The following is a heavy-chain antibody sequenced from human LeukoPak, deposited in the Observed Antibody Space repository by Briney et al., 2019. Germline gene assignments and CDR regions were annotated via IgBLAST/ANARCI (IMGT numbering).Heavy chain of an antibody. CDR1: GGSINTYF. D-gene: IGHD6-13*01. Sequence: SETLSLTCTVSGGSINTYFWSWIRQPPGKGLNWIGYVYSTGSTNYNPSLKSRVTISVDTSKNQFSLKLSSVTAADTAVYYCARGHSSRWYYSNYYYYYMDVWGKGTTVTVSS. CDR3: ARGHSSRWYYSNYYYYYMDV. CDR2: VYSTGST. V-gene: IGHV4-4*09. J-gene: IGHJ6*03.